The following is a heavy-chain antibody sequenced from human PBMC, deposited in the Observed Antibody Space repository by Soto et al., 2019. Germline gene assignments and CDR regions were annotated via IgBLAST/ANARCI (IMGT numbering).Heavy chain of an antibody. CDR3: TTASQWLPPYS. CDR2: IKSRADGGTT. D-gene: IGHD6-19*01. Sequence: EVQLVESGGGLVKPGGSLRLSCAASGFTFTKAWMTWVRQTPGKGLEWVGRIKSRADGGTTDYAASVKDRFIISRDDSNDTLYLHMNRLKTDDTAVYYCTTASQWLPPYSWGHGALVTVSS. J-gene: IGHJ5*01. CDR1: GFTFTKAW. V-gene: IGHV3-15*01.